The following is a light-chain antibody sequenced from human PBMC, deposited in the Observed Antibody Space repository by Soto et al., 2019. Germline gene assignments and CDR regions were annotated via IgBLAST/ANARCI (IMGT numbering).Light chain of an antibody. J-gene: IGKJ4*01. CDR1: QSITTS. V-gene: IGKV3-20*01. Sequence: EIVLTQSTGTVSLSPGERATLSCRASQSITTSLAWYQRKPGQAPRLLIYDASTRATAIPDRFSGSGSGTDFTLTLSRLEAEDFAVYYCQQYATSPLTFGGGTKVDIK. CDR3: QQYATSPLT. CDR2: DAS.